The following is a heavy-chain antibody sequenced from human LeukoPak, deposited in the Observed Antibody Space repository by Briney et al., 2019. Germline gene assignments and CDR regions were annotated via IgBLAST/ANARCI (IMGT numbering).Heavy chain of an antibody. Sequence: SETLSLTCTVSGYSISSGYCWGWIRQPPGKGLEWIGTIYHDGRTYFNPSLKSRVTISVDTSKNQFSLKLSSVTAADTAVYYCARGGDDSSGYGPFGYWGQGTLVTVSS. D-gene: IGHD3-22*01. J-gene: IGHJ4*02. CDR1: GYSISSGYC. CDR2: IYHDGRT. CDR3: ARGGDDSSGYGPFGY. V-gene: IGHV4-38-2*02.